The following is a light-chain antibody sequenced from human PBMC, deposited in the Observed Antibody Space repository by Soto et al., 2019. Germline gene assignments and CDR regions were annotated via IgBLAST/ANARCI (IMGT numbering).Light chain of an antibody. V-gene: IGKV1-5*01. J-gene: IGKJ2*01. CDR2: DAS. CDR1: QSISSW. CDR3: QQYNSYSPYT. Sequence: DIQMTQSPSTLSASVGDRVTITSRASQSISSWLAWYQQKPGKAPKLLIYDASSLESGVPSRFSGSGSGTEFTLTISSLQPDDFATYYCQQYNSYSPYTFGQGTKLEIK.